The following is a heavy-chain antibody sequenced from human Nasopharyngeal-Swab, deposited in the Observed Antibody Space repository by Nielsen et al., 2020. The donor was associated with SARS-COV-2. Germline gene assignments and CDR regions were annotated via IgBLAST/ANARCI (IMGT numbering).Heavy chain of an antibody. CDR3: AGVPSSSMSSWFDP. CDR2: IKHRRST. D-gene: IGHD6-6*01. Sequence: SETLSLTCAVYGGSFSTYYWSWIRQPPGKGLEWIGEIKHRRSTNYNPSLKTRVTISVDTSKNQFSLKLSSVTAADTAVYYCAGVPSSSMSSWFDPWGQGTLVTVSS. V-gene: IGHV4-34*01. J-gene: IGHJ5*02. CDR1: GGSFSTYY.